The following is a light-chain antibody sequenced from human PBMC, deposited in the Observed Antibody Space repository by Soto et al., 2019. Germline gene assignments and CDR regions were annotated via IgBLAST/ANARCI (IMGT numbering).Light chain of an antibody. CDR3: QQYNNWPPWT. CDR2: GAS. Sequence: ELVMTQSPATLSVSPGERVTLSCRASQSVSSNLAWYQQKPGQAPRLVIYGASTRATGIPARFSGSGSGTEFTLTISSLQSEDFAVYYCQQYNNWPPWTFGQGTKVEIK. J-gene: IGKJ1*01. CDR1: QSVSSN. V-gene: IGKV3-15*01.